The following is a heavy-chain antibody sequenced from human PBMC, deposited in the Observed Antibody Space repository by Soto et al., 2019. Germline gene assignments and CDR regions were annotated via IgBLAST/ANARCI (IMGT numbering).Heavy chain of an antibody. Sequence: SETLSLTCTVSGGSITTSAWWSWVRQPPGKGLEWIGEIYHSGSINYSPSLTSRLTISVDKSKNQFSLKLTSVTAADTAIYYCARDACSSATCYAPAGGDSFDLWGQGTMVTVSS. CDR3: ARDACSSATCYAPAGGDSFDL. CDR1: GGSITTSAW. V-gene: IGHV4-4*02. D-gene: IGHD2-2*01. CDR2: IYHSGSI. J-gene: IGHJ3*01.